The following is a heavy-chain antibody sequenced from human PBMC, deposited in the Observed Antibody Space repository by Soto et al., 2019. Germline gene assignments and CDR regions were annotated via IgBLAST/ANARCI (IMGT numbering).Heavy chain of an antibody. V-gene: IGHV4-59*01. J-gene: IGHJ6*02. CDR3: ARTSMTPGAYYYYTYRMEF. CDR1: VVSISSYY. CDR2: IYYSGST. Sequence: SETLSLTCTVSVVSISSYYWSWIRHPPGKGLEWIGYIYYSGSTNYNPSLKSRVTISVDTSKNQFSLKLSSVTAADTAVYYCARTSMTPGAYYYYTYRMEFWGQGTTVTVSS. D-gene: IGHD7-27*01.